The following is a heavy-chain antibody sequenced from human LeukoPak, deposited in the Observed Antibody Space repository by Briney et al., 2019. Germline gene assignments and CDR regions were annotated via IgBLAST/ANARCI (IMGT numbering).Heavy chain of an antibody. V-gene: IGHV3-21*01. Sequence: GGSLRLSCAASGFTFSSYSVNWVRQAPGKGLEWVSSISSSSSYIYYADSVKGRFTISRDNAKNSLYLQMNSLRAEDTAVYYCAREVATTVTSNAGYYYYMDVWGKGTTVTVSS. CDR2: ISSSSSYI. D-gene: IGHD4-11*01. J-gene: IGHJ6*03. CDR1: GFTFSSYS. CDR3: AREVATTVTSNAGYYYYMDV.